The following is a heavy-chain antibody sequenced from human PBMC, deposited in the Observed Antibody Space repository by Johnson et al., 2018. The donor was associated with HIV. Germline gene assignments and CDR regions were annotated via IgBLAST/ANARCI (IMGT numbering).Heavy chain of an antibody. CDR1: GFTFSDYY. CDR3: ARAGHYDYVWGSYRHDAFDI. D-gene: IGHD3-16*02. J-gene: IGHJ3*02. Sequence: QVQLLESGGGLVKPGGSLRLSCAASGFTFSDYYMSWIRQAPGKGLEWVSYISSSGSTIYYADSVKGRFPISRDHAKNSLYLKMNSLRAEDTAVYYCARAGHYDYVWGSYRHDAFDIWGQGTMVTVSS. V-gene: IGHV3-11*04. CDR2: ISSSGSTI.